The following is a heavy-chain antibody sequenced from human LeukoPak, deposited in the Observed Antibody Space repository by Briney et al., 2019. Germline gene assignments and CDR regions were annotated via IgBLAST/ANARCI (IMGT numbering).Heavy chain of an antibody. CDR1: GFTFSTYW. D-gene: IGHD3-22*01. V-gene: IGHV3-7*01. CDR2: IKEDGSEK. J-gene: IGHJ4*02. CDR3: ARDSSGYQ. Sequence: GGSLRLSCAASGFTFSTYWMSWVRQAPGKGLEWVANIKEDGSEKYYGDSVKGRFTISRDNAKNSLYLQMNILRGEDTAVYYCARDSSGYQWGQGTLVTVSS.